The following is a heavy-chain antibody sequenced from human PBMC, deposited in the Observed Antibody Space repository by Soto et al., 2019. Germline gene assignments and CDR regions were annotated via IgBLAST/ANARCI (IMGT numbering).Heavy chain of an antibody. CDR2: IYYDGSV. CDR3: ARHRIAVAGPLDY. CDR1: GGSIRNSIYY. V-gene: IGHV4-39*01. D-gene: IGHD6-19*01. J-gene: IGHJ4*02. Sequence: SETLSLTCTVSGGSIRNSIYYWGWIRQPPGKGLEWIGTIYYDGSVAYSPSLKSRVTLSVDTSRNHFSVKINSVTAADTAVYFCARHRIAVAGPLDYWGQGTLVTVSS.